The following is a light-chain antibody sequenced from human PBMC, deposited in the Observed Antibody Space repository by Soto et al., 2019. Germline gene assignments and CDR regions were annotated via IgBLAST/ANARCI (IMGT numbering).Light chain of an antibody. J-gene: IGKJ1*01. CDR2: GAS. CDR1: QSVSKNY. V-gene: IGKV3-20*01. CDR3: QQYDSSTRT. Sequence: ELVMTQSPAPLSVSPGERATLSCRASQSVSKNYLAWYQQKPGQAPRLXIYGASNRETGIRDRFSGSGSGTEFILTISRLEPEDFAVDYCQQYDSSTRTFGQGTKV.